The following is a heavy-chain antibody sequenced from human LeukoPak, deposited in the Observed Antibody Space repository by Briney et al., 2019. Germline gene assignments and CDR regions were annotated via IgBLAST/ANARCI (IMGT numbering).Heavy chain of an antibody. Sequence: SVKVSCKASGGTFSSYAISWVRQAPGQGLEWMGRIIPIFGTANYAQKFQGRVTITTDESTSTAYMELSSLRSEDTAVYYCARDQANYCDSSGYYYPLNYWGQGTLVTVSS. D-gene: IGHD3-22*01. CDR1: GGTFSSYA. J-gene: IGHJ4*02. CDR2: IIPIFGTA. CDR3: ARDQANYCDSSGYYYPLNY. V-gene: IGHV1-69*05.